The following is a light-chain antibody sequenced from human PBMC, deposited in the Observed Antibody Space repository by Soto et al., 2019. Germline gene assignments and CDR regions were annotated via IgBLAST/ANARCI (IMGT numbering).Light chain of an antibody. CDR1: QSVGSN. CDR2: GAS. V-gene: IGKV3-15*01. Sequence: EMVMTQSPATLSVSPGDGANLSCRASQSVGSNLAWFQQKPGQAPRLLIYGASTRATGIPARFSGSGSGTEFTLTISSRQSEDFAVYYCQQYYNWPRTFGQGTKLEIK. J-gene: IGKJ2*01. CDR3: QQYYNWPRT.